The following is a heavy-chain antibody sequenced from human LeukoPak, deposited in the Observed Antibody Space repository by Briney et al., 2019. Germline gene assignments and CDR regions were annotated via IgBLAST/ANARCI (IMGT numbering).Heavy chain of an antibody. CDR1: GFTFNTHA. V-gene: IGHV3-23*01. Sequence: GGSLRLSCAASGFTFNTHAMSWVRQAPGKGLEWVSGINGNGASTYYSDSVKGRFTISRDNSRNTLYLQMISLRPEDTAVYYCAKDTSIGKYCTNGVCSPFDYWGQGTLVTVSS. D-gene: IGHD2-8*01. CDR2: INGNGAST. J-gene: IGHJ4*02. CDR3: AKDTSIGKYCTNGVCSPFDY.